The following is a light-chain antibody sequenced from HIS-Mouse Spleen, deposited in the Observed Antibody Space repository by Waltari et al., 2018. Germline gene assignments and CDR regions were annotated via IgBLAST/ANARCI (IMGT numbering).Light chain of an antibody. CDR2: EVS. Sequence: QSALTQPASVSGSPGQSITISGTGTSIDVGGDNYFSWYQQHPAKAPKLMIYEVSNRPSGVSNRFSGSKSGNTASLTISGLQAEDEADYYCSSYTSSSTLWVFGGGTKLTVL. V-gene: IGLV2-14*01. CDR1: SIDVGGDNY. CDR3: SSYTSSSTLWV. J-gene: IGLJ3*02.